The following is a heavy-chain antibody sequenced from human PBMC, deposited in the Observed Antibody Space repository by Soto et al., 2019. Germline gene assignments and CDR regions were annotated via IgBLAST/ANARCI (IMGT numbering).Heavy chain of an antibody. CDR1: GYTFTSYD. J-gene: IGHJ6*02. CDR2: MNPNSANT. Sequence: QVQLVQSGAEVKKPGASVKVSCKASGYTFTSYDIDWVRQATGQGLEWMGWMNPNSANTGYAQKFQGRDTMTRTTSISTAYMELGSPRSEDTAVYYCAREGVWGMDVWGQGTTVTVSS. D-gene: IGHD3-16*01. V-gene: IGHV1-8*01. CDR3: AREGVWGMDV.